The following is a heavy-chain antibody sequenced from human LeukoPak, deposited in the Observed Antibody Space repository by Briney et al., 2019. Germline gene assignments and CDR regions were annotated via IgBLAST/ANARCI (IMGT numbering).Heavy chain of an antibody. V-gene: IGHV3-15*01. Sequence: TGGSLRLSCAASGFTFSNAWMSWVRQAPGKGLEWVGRIKSKTDGGTTDYAAPVKGRFTISRDDSKNTLYLQMNSLKTEDTAVYYCTTPLGSYSNYGWYFDYWGQGTLVTVSS. CDR3: TTPLGSYSNYGWYFDY. CDR1: GFTFSNAW. CDR2: IKSKTDGGTT. D-gene: IGHD4-11*01. J-gene: IGHJ4*02.